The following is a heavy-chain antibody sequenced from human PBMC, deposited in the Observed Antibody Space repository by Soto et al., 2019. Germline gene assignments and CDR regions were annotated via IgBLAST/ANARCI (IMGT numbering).Heavy chain of an antibody. J-gene: IGHJ5*02. D-gene: IGHD5-18*01. CDR3: ARLAQRYRYGYGNWFDP. Sequence: PSETLSLTCTVSGGSISSSSHYWGWIRQPPGKGLECIGNIYYDGNTYYNPSLKSRVTISVDTSKNQFSLKLSSVTAADTAVYYCARLAQRYRYGYGNWFDPWGQGTLVTVSS. CDR1: GGSISSSSHY. V-gene: IGHV4-39*01. CDR2: IYYDGNT.